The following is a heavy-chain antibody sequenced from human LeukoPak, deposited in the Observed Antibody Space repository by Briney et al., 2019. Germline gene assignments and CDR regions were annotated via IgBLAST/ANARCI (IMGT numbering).Heavy chain of an antibody. CDR1: GGSISSGDYY. CDR2: IYYSGST. CDR3: ARERGDSSGPDY. D-gene: IGHD3-22*01. J-gene: IGHJ4*02. V-gene: IGHV4-30-4*01. Sequence: SQTLSPTCTVSGGSISSGDYYWSWIRQPPGKGLEWIGYIYYSGSTYYNPSLKSRVTISVDTSKNQFSLKLSSVTAADTAVYYCARERGDSSGPDYWGQGTLVTVSS.